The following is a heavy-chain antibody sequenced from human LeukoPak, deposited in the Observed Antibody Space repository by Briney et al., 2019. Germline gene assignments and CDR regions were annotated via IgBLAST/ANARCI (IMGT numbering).Heavy chain of an antibody. D-gene: IGHD2-8*02. J-gene: IGHJ4*02. CDR1: GFTFSSYA. Sequence: GGSLRLSCAASGFTFSSYAMSWVRQAPGKGLEWVSTISTSGGSTYYADSVKGRFTISRDNSKNTLYLQMNSLKTEDTAVYYCVRIPSTDYYYDHWGQGTLVTVSA. CDR3: VRIPSTDYYYDH. CDR2: ISTSGGST. V-gene: IGHV3-23*01.